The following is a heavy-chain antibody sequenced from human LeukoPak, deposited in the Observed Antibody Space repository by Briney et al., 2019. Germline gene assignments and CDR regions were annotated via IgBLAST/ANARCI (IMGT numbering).Heavy chain of an antibody. CDR3: AREAPNCSGGSCYYYYYMDV. Sequence: ASVKVSCKASGDTFTGYYMHWVRQAPGQGLEWMGWINPNIGGTNYAQKFQGRVTMTRDTSISTAYMELSRLRSDDTAVYYCAREAPNCSGGSCYYYYYMDVWGKGTTVTVSS. J-gene: IGHJ6*03. CDR1: GDTFTGYY. D-gene: IGHD2-15*01. CDR2: INPNIGGT. V-gene: IGHV1-2*02.